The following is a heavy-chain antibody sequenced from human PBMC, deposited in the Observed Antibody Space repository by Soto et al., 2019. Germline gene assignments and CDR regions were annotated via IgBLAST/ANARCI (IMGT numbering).Heavy chain of an antibody. D-gene: IGHD3-10*01. CDR1: GGCISSYY. J-gene: IGHJ6*02. Sequence: SETLSLTCTVSGGCISSYYWNWIRQPPGKGLEWIGYIFYSGSTNYSPSLKSRVTISVDTSRNQFSLKLSSVTAADTAVYYCARVSGLLWFGELLYGMDVWGQGIQVTVSS. CDR3: ARVSGLLWFGELLYGMDV. V-gene: IGHV4-59*01. CDR2: IFYSGST.